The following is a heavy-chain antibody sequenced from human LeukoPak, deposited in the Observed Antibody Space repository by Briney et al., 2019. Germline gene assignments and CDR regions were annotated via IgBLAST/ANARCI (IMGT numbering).Heavy chain of an antibody. J-gene: IGHJ4*02. CDR1: GFSFRDYR. D-gene: IGHD2-8*01. V-gene: IGHV3-23*01. CDR3: ARVGCSNVACLPDRRDFDH. CDR2: ISGSDGRT. Sequence: PGGSLTLSCTVSGFSFRDYRMSWVRQASGKGLEWVSTISGSDGRTDYADPVKGRFTIYRDNFRNTLYLQMNSLGAEDTAVYSCARVGCSNVACLPDRRDFDHWGQGTLVTVSS.